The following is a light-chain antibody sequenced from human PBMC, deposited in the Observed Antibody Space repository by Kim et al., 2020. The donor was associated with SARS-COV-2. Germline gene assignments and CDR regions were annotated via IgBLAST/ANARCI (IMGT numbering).Light chain of an antibody. CDR3: QQRSNWPPALT. CDR2: DAA. V-gene: IGKV3-11*01. Sequence: PGERATLSCRASQSVSSYLAWYQQKPGQAPRLLIYDAANRATGIPARFSGSGSGTDFTLTISSLEPEDFAVYYCQQRSNWPPALTFGGGTKVDIK. CDR1: QSVSSY. J-gene: IGKJ4*01.